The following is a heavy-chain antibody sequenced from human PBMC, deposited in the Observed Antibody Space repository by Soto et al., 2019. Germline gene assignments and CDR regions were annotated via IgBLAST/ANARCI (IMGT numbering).Heavy chain of an antibody. Sequence: QVQLVQSGAEVKKPGASVKVSCKASGYAFSTYGISWVRQAPGQGLEWMGWVSGYTGNRNYAQKFQDRVTMTTDTSTSTAYMELRSLRSVDTAVPFCARGVAAVWLDPWGQGTLVTVSS. D-gene: IGHD6-13*01. CDR2: VSGYTGNR. CDR1: GYAFSTYG. J-gene: IGHJ5*02. V-gene: IGHV1-18*01. CDR3: ARGVAAVWLDP.